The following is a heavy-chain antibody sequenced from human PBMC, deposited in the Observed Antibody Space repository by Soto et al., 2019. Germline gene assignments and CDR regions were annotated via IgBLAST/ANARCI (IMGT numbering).Heavy chain of an antibody. CDR1: GFTFSDHY. J-gene: IGHJ3*02. Sequence: EVQLVESGGGLVQPGGSLRLSCAVSGFTFSDHYMDWVRQAPGKGLEWVGRTKNKANSYTTEYAASVKGRFTISRDDSKNSQYLEMSSLKTEDTAVYYCTRWRGSRDAFDIWGQGTMVTVSS. V-gene: IGHV3-72*01. CDR3: TRWRGSRDAFDI. CDR2: TKNKANSYTT. D-gene: IGHD1-26*01.